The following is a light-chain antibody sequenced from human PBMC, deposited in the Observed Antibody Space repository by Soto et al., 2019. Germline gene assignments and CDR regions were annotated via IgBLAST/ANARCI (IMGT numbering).Light chain of an antibody. CDR3: MQGTHWPPT. CDR1: QNLLYSNGNTY. V-gene: IGKV2-30*01. J-gene: IGKJ1*01. CDR2: KVS. Sequence: DVVMTQSPLSLSVTLGQPASISCRSSQNLLYSNGNTYLSWFQQRPGQSPRRLIYKVSNRDTGVPDRFSGSGSGTVFTLKISRVETEDVGVYYCMQGTHWPPTFGQGTKVEIK.